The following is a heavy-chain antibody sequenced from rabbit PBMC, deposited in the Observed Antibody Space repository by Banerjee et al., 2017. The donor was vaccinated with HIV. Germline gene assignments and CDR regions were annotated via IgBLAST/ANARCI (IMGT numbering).Heavy chain of an antibody. V-gene: IGHV1S45*01. Sequence: EESGGGLVQPEGSLTLTCTASGFSFSSSYWICWVRQAPGKGLEWIGCIDTGSSGSTYYASWAKGRFTISKTSSTTVTLQMTSLTAADTATYFCSRNGYAGSSYYAYYFNLWGQGTLVTVS. CDR1: GFSFSSSYW. CDR3: SRNGYAGSSYYAYYFNL. D-gene: IGHD8-1*01. J-gene: IGHJ4*01. CDR2: IDTGSSGST.